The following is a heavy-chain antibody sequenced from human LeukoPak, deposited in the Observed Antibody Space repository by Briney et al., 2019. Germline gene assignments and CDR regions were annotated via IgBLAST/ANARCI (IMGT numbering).Heavy chain of an antibody. D-gene: IGHD5-18*01. CDR3: AKDIPLYSYGAALVDY. J-gene: IGHJ4*02. CDR1: GFTFSSYS. Sequence: AGGSLRLSCAASGFTFSSYSMNWVRQAPGKGLEWVSSISSSSSYIYYADSVKGRFTISRDNAKNSLYLQMNSLRAEDTALYYCAKDIPLYSYGAALVDYWGQGTLVTVSS. CDR2: ISSSSSYI. V-gene: IGHV3-21*04.